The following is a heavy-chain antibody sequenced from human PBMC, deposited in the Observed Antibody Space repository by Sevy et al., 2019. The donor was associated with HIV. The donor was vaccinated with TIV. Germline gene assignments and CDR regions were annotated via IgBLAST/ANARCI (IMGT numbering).Heavy chain of an antibody. D-gene: IGHD3-3*01. CDR2: ISAYNRNT. CDR3: ARDSKTVLRFLEWLPYPDY. CDR1: GYTFTSYD. J-gene: IGHJ4*02. Sequence: ASVKVSCKASGYTFTSYDITWVRQAPGEGLEWMGRISAYNRNTNYAQKLQGRITMTTDTSTSTAYMELRSLRSDDTAVYYCARDSKTVLRFLEWLPYPDYWGQGTLVTVSS. V-gene: IGHV1-18*01.